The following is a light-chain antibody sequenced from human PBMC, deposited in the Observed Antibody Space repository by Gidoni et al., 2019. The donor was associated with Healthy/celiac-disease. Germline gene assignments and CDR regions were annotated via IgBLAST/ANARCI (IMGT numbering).Light chain of an antibody. CDR3: QQRSNWPRT. V-gene: IGKV3-11*01. J-gene: IGKJ1*01. CDR1: QSVSSY. Sequence: EIVFTQSPATLSLSPGERATLSCRASQSVSSYLAWYQQKPGQAPRLLIYDASNRATGIPARFSGSGSGTDFTLTISSLEPEDFEVYYCQQRSNWPRTFGQGTKVEIK. CDR2: DAS.